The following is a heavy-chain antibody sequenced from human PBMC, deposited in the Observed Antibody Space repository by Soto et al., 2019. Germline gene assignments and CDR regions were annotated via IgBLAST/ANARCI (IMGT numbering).Heavy chain of an antibody. CDR3: ARGLRFLEWSIGYFVY. D-gene: IGHD3-3*01. CDR2: INPNGGGT. Sequence: ASVKVSCKASGYTFTGYYMHWVRQAPGQGLEWMGWINPNGGGTNYAQKFQGWVTMTRDTSISTAYMELSRLRSDDTAVYYCARGLRFLEWSIGYFVYWGQGTLVTVSA. J-gene: IGHJ4*02. V-gene: IGHV1-2*04. CDR1: GYTFTGYY.